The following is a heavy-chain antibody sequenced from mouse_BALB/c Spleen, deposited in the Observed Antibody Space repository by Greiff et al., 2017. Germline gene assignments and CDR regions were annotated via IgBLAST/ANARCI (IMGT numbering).Heavy chain of an antibody. CDR3: AKNYGSIPYAMDY. V-gene: IGHV1S56*01. J-gene: IGHJ4*01. CDR1: GYTFTSYY. CDR2: IYPGDGST. Sequence: VQLQQSGPELVKPGASVKMSCKASGYTFTSYYIHWVKQRPGQGLEWIGWIYPGDGSTKYNEKFKGKTTLTADKSSSTAYMLLSSLTSEDSAIYFCAKNYGSIPYAMDYWGQGTSVTVSS. D-gene: IGHD1-1*01.